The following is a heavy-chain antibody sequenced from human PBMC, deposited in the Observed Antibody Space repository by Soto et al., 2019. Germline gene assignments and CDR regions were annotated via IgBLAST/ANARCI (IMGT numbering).Heavy chain of an antibody. CDR2: INAGNGNT. V-gene: IGHV1-3*01. D-gene: IGHD6-13*01. CDR1: GYTFTSYA. J-gene: IGHJ5*02. Sequence: ASVKVSCKASGYTFTSYAMHWVRQAPGQRLEWMGWINAGNGNTKYSQKFQGRVTITRDTSASTAYMELSSLRSEDTAVYYCARGAYSSSWYDDWFDPRGQGTLVTVSS. CDR3: ARGAYSSSWYDDWFDP.